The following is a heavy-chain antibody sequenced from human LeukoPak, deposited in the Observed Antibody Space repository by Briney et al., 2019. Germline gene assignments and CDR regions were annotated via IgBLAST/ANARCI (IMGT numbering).Heavy chain of an antibody. CDR1: GYTFTGYY. D-gene: IGHD6-19*01. CDR2: INPVTGAT. CDR3: ARRHAGQWLDFFDY. Sequence: ASVKVSCKASGYTFTGYYMHWLRQAPGQGLEWMGLINPVTGATSNAQKFQGRVTLTRDTSKSTFYMELSSLTSDDTAMYYCARRHAGQWLDFFDYWGQGTLVTVSP. J-gene: IGHJ4*02. V-gene: IGHV1-46*01.